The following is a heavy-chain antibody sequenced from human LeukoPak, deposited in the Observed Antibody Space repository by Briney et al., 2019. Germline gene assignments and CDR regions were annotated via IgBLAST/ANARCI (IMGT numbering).Heavy chain of an antibody. J-gene: IGHJ4*02. CDR2: ISWDGGST. Sequence: PGGSLRLSCAVSGFTFDDYTMHWVRQAPGKGLEWVSLISWDGGSTYYADSVKGRFTISRDNSKHSLYLQMNSLRTEDTALYYCAKGMGIAAAGTRFDYWGQGTLVTVSS. CDR1: GFTFDDYT. V-gene: IGHV3-43*01. D-gene: IGHD6-13*01. CDR3: AKGMGIAAAGTRFDY.